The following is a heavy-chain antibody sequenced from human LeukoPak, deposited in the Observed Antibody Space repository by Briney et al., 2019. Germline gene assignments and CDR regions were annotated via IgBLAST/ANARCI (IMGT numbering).Heavy chain of an antibody. V-gene: IGHV1-18*01. CDR3: ARDPAFTGRESYFHH. J-gene: IGHJ1*01. Sequence: GASVKDSSKASGYTFTSYGICWGRQAPGQGLEWMGWISAYNGNTNSAQKLQGRVSMTTDTSTGTAYMELRSLRSDDTAVYYCARDPAFTGRESYFHHWGQGTLVTVSS. D-gene: IGHD1-26*01. CDR2: ISAYNGNT. CDR1: GYTFTSYG.